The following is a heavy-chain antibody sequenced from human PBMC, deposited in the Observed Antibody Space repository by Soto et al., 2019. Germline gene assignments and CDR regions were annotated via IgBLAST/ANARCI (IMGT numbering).Heavy chain of an antibody. V-gene: IGHV4-30-4*01. CDR2: IYYSGAT. Sequence: SETLSLTCTVSGGSISSGHYYWSWIRQPPGEGLEWIGYIYYSGATYYNPSLKSRVYISVDTSKNQFSLKLSSVTAADTAVYYCARAHYESSGFFPGAFDIWGQGTMVTVSS. D-gene: IGHD3-22*01. CDR1: GGSISSGHYY. J-gene: IGHJ3*02. CDR3: ARAHYESSGFFPGAFDI.